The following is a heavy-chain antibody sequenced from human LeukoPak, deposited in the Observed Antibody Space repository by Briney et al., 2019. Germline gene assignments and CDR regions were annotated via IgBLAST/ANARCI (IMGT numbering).Heavy chain of an antibody. CDR1: GFTFSGYA. CDR2: ISYDGSNK. Sequence: PGGSLRLSCAASGFTFSGYAMHWVRQAPGKGLEWVAVISYDGSNKYYADSAKGRFTISRDNSKNTLYLQMNSLRAEDTAVYYCARDDSDSSYFDYWGQGTLVTVSS. CDR3: ARDDSDSSYFDY. V-gene: IGHV3-30-3*01. D-gene: IGHD6-6*01. J-gene: IGHJ4*02.